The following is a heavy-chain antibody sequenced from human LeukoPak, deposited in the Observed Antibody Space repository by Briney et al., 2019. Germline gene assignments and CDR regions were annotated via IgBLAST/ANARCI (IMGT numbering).Heavy chain of an antibody. CDR2: MNPNSGNT. J-gene: IGHJ4*02. CDR3: ARRSDDYDSSAYYH. CDR1: GYTFTSYA. V-gene: IGHV1-8*01. Sequence: VASVKVSCKASGYTFTSYAISWVRQAPGQGLEWMGWMNPNSGNTNYAQKFQGRVTITMDPSTSTAYMELSSLRSEDTAVYYCARRSDDYDSSAYYHWGQGTLVTVSS. D-gene: IGHD3-22*01.